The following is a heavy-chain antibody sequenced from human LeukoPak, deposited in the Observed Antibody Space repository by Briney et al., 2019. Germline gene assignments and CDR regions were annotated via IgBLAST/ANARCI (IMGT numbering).Heavy chain of an antibody. Sequence: GGSLRLSCTASGFTFGDYAMSWFRQAPGKGLEWVSSTSSSSSYTFYADSVKGRFTISRDNAKNSLFLQMNSLRAEDTAVYYCAKGTKPVMTIPDYWGQGTLVTVSS. D-gene: IGHD4/OR15-4a*01. J-gene: IGHJ4*02. CDR1: GFTFGDYA. V-gene: IGHV3-21*01. CDR2: TSSSSSYT. CDR3: AKGTKPVMTIPDY.